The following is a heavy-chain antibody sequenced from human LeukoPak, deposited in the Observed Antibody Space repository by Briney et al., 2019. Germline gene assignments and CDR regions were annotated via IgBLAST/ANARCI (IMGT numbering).Heavy chain of an antibody. J-gene: IGHJ4*02. CDR2: IYTDGSST. Sequence: GGSLRLSCAASGFTFSSHWMDWVRQAPGKGLVWVSRIYTDGSSTSYADSVKGRFTISRDNAKNTLYLQMNSLRAEDTAVYYCTRGGVAVAGTGDYWGQGTLVTVSS. CDR3: TRGGVAVAGTGDY. CDR1: GFTFSSHW. V-gene: IGHV3-74*01. D-gene: IGHD6-19*01.